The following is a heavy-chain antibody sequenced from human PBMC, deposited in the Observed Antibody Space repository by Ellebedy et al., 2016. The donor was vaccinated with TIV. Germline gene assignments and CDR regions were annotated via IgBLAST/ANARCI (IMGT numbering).Heavy chain of an antibody. Sequence: GESLKISXAASGFTFSSYAMSWVRQAPGKGLEWVSAISGSGGSTYYADSVKGRFTISRDNSKNTLYLQMNSLRAEDTAVYYCAKDTAMVTPHTMFDYWGQGTLVTVSS. D-gene: IGHD5-18*01. J-gene: IGHJ4*02. V-gene: IGHV3-23*01. CDR3: AKDTAMVTPHTMFDY. CDR1: GFTFSSYA. CDR2: ISGSGGST.